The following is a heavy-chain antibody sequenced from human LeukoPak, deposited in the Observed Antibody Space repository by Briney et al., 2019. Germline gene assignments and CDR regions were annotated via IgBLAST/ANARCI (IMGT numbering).Heavy chain of an antibody. CDR2: VGRDGSI. Sequence: GGSLRLSCVASGFTFNTYTLNWVREAPGKGLEWISCVGRDGSIHYADSVKGRITISRDNAKNSLFLQMNSLRAEDTAIYYCARRYYDTTGYAFDIWGQGTMVTVSS. V-gene: IGHV3-21*01. CDR3: ARRYYDTTGYAFDI. J-gene: IGHJ3*02. CDR1: GFTFNTYT. D-gene: IGHD3-22*01.